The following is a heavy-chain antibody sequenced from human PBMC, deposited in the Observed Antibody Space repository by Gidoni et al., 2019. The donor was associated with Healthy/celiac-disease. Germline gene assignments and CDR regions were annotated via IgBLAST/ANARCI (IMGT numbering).Heavy chain of an antibody. CDR2: INHSGST. Sequence: QVQLQQWGAGLLKPSEPLSLTCAVFGGSFSGYYWSWIRQPPGKGLEWIGEINHSGSTNYNPSLKSRVTISVDTSKNQFSLKLSSVTAADTAVYYCARGRIRKAFDIWGQGTMVTVSS. J-gene: IGHJ3*02. V-gene: IGHV4-34*01. CDR3: ARGRIRKAFDI. CDR1: GGSFSGYY.